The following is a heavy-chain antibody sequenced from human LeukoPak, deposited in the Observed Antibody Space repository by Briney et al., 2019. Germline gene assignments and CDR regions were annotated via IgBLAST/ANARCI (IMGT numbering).Heavy chain of an antibody. Sequence: GSSVKVSCKASGSTLSSYTISWVRQAPGQGLEWMGRIIPILGIANYAQKCQGRVTITADKSTSTAYMELSSLRSEDTAVYYCATTDPYYDFWSGPNWFDPWGQGTLVTVSS. CDR3: ATTDPYYDFWSGPNWFDP. CDR1: GSTLSSYT. V-gene: IGHV1-69*02. J-gene: IGHJ5*02. D-gene: IGHD3-3*01. CDR2: IIPILGIA.